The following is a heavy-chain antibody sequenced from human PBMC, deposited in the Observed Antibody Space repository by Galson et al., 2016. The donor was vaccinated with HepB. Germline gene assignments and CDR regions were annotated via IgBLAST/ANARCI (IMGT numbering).Heavy chain of an antibody. Sequence: SLRLSCAASRFTFSTYAMHWVRQAPGKGLEWVAVISSDGSNKYYADSVKGRFTIPRDSSKNTLSLQMNSLRAEDAAIYYCARDINDYVWGSYRPTANFYGMDVWGQGTTVTVSS. D-gene: IGHD3-16*02. CDR1: RFTFSTYA. CDR2: ISSDGSNK. CDR3: ARDINDYVWGSYRPTANFYGMDV. V-gene: IGHV3-30-3*01. J-gene: IGHJ6*02.